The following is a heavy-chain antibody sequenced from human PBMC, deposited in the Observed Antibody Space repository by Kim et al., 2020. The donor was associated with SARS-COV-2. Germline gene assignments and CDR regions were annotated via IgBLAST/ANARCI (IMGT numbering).Heavy chain of an antibody. CDR3: ARAYCGGDCYSPFDY. V-gene: IGHV5-51*01. J-gene: IGHJ4*02. Sequence: PSFQGQVTIAADKSISTAYLQWSSLKASDTAMYYCARAYCGGDCYSPFDYWGQGTLVTVSS. D-gene: IGHD2-21*02.